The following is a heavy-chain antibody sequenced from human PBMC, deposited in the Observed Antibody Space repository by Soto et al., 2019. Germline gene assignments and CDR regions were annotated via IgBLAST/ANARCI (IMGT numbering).Heavy chain of an antibody. Sequence: SETLSLTCAVYGGSFSGYYWSWIRQPPGKGLEWIGEINHSGSTNYNPFLKSRVTISVDTSKNQFSLKLSSVTAADTAVYYCARGVFGGFYYDSSGYLYRPYYFDYWGQGTLVTVSS. J-gene: IGHJ4*02. V-gene: IGHV4-34*01. D-gene: IGHD3-22*01. CDR1: GGSFSGYY. CDR3: ARGVFGGFYYDSSGYLYRPYYFDY. CDR2: INHSGST.